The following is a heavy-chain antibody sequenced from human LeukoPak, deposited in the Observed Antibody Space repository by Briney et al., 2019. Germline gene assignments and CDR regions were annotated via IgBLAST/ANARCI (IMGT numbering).Heavy chain of an antibody. J-gene: IGHJ5*02. CDR2: IYSSGRT. V-gene: IGHV4-61*02. CDR1: GDSISSGSYY. D-gene: IGHD1-26*01. CDR3: ARDLGGSYSSETWFDP. Sequence: SETLSLTCTVPGDSISSGSYYWSWIRQPAGEGLEWIGRIYSSGRTHYSPSLKSRVAISVDTSKNRFSLRLSSVTAADTAVYYCARDLGGSYSSETWFDPWGQGTLVTVSS.